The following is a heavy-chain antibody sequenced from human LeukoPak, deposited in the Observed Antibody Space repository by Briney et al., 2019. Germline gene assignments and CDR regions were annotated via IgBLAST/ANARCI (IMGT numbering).Heavy chain of an antibody. CDR3: ARGRTRIAVAGTTLDY. CDR1: GGSISSGSYY. CDR2: IYTSGST. J-gene: IGHJ4*02. D-gene: IGHD6-19*01. Sequence: SETLSLTCTVSGGSISSGSYYWSWIRQPAGKGLEWIGRIYTSGSTNYNPSLKSRVTISVDTSKNQFSLKLSSVTAADTAVYYCARGRTRIAVAGTTLDYWGQGTLVTVSS. V-gene: IGHV4-61*02.